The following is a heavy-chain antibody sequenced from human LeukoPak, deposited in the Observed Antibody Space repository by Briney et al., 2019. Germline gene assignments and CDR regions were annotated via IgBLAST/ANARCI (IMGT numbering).Heavy chain of an antibody. CDR3: ARQGEGGRAFDI. Sequence: SETLSLTCTVSGASISSSSYYWGWIRPPPGKGLEWIGNIYYSGSTYYNPSLKSRVTISVDSSKNQFSLKLSSVTAADTAVYYCARQGEGGRAFDIWGQGTMVTVSS. D-gene: IGHD1-26*01. J-gene: IGHJ3*02. V-gene: IGHV4-39*01. CDR2: IYYSGST. CDR1: GASISSSSYY.